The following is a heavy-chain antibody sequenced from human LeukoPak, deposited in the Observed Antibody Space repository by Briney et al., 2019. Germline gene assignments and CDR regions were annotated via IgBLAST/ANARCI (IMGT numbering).Heavy chain of an antibody. CDR2: IYHSGST. D-gene: IGHD3-3*01. CDR3: ARFPYDFWSGYHFDY. J-gene: IGHJ4*02. CDR1: GYSISSGYY. V-gene: IGHV4-38-2*02. Sequence: SETLSLTCNVSGYSISSGYYWGWIRQPPGKGLEWIGSIYHSGSTYYNPSLKSRVTISVDTSKNQFSLKLSSVTAADTAVYYCARFPYDFWSGYHFDYWGQGTLVTVSS.